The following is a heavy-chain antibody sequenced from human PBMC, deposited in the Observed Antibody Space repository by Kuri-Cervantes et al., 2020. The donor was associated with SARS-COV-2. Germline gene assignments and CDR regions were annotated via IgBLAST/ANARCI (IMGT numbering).Heavy chain of an antibody. Sequence: SVKVSCKASGGTFSSYAISWVRQAPGQGLEWMGGIIPIFGTANYAQKFQGRVTITTDESTSTAYMELSSLRSEDTAVYYCARGLRRVVPAEKGSGDYYYYMDVWGKGTTVTVSS. J-gene: IGHJ6*03. D-gene: IGHD2-2*01. CDR2: IIPIFGTA. CDR3: ARGLRRVVPAEKGSGDYYYYMDV. V-gene: IGHV1-69*05. CDR1: GGTFSSYA.